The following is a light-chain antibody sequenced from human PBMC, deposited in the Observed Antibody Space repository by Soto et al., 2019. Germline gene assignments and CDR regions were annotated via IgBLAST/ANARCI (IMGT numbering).Light chain of an antibody. CDR1: SSDVGAYNY. CDR2: DVS. J-gene: IGLJ2*01. CDR3: GSYTTSNTMI. Sequence: QSALTQPASVSGSPGQSITISCAGTSSDVGAYNYVSWFQQHPGKVPKLIIYDVSDRPSGVSDRFSGSKSGNTASLTISGLHAEDEADYYCGSYTTSNTMIFGGGTKLTVL. V-gene: IGLV2-14*01.